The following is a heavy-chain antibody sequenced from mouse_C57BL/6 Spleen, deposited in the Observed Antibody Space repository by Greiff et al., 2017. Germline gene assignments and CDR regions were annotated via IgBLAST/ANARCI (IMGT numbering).Heavy chain of an antibody. CDR3: ARPGTTLYYAMDY. Sequence: EVKVVESGGDLVKPGGSLKLSCAASGFTFSSYGMSWVRQTPDKRLEWVATISSGGSYTYYPDSVKGRFTISRDNAKNTLYLQMSSLKSEDTAMYYCARPGTTLYYAMDYWGQGTSVTVSS. CDR1: GFTFSSYG. J-gene: IGHJ4*01. D-gene: IGHD4-1*01. V-gene: IGHV5-6*01. CDR2: ISSGGSYT.